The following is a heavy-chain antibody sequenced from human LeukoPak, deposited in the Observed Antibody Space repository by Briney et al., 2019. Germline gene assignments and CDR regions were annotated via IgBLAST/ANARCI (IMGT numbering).Heavy chain of an antibody. CDR1: GFTFSSYS. CDR3: ARAGRRLLFLES. Sequence: PGGSLRLSCAASGFTFSSYSMNWVRQAPGKGLEWVSSISSSSSYIYYADSVKGRFTISRDNAKNSLYLQMNSLRAEDTAVYYCARAGRRLLFLESWGLGTLVTVSS. D-gene: IGHD6-6*01. J-gene: IGHJ4*02. V-gene: IGHV3-21*01. CDR2: ISSSSSYI.